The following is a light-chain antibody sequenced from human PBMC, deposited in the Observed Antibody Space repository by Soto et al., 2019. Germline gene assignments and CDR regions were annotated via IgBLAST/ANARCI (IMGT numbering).Light chain of an antibody. CDR2: ANN. CDR1: NSNIGAGYD. V-gene: IGLV1-40*01. J-gene: IGLJ3*02. CDR3: QSYDSSLSVV. Sequence: QSVLTQSPSVSGAPGQRVTISCTGSNSNIGAGYDVHWYQHLPGTAPKLLIYANNNRPSGVPDRFSGSKSGTSASLAITGLQAEDEADYYFQSYDSSLSVVFGGGTKLTVL.